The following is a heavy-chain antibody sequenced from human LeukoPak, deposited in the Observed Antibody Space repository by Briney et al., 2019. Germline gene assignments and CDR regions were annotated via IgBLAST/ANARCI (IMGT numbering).Heavy chain of an antibody. J-gene: IGHJ4*02. CDR3: AKGTRAMTRYVYFDY. D-gene: IGHD5-12*01. CDR1: GFTFSSYA. Sequence: GGSLRLSCAASGFTFSSYAMSWVRQAPGKELEWVSAISGSGGSTYYADSVKGRFTISRDNSKNTLYLQMNSLRAEDTAVYYCAKGTRAMTRYVYFDYWGQGTLVTVSS. CDR2: ISGSGGST. V-gene: IGHV3-23*01.